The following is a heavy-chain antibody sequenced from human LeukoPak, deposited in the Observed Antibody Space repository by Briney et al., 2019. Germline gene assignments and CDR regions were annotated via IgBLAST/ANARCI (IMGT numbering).Heavy chain of an antibody. J-gene: IGHJ4*02. Sequence: SETLSLTCTVSGGSISSGSYYWSWIRQPAGKGLEWIGRIYTSGSTNYNPSLKSRVTISVDTSKNQFSLKLSSVTAADTAVYYCARGPSQQLLYWGQGTLVTVSS. V-gene: IGHV4-61*02. CDR1: GGSISSGSYY. CDR2: IYTSGST. CDR3: ARGPSQQLLY. D-gene: IGHD6-13*01.